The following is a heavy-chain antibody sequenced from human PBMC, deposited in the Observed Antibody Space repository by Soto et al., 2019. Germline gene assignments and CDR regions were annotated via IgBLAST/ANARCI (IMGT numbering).Heavy chain of an antibody. D-gene: IGHD1-26*01. J-gene: IGHJ6*02. V-gene: IGHV1-69*01. Sequence: QVQLVQSGAEVKKPGSAVKVSCKAAGGTFSSYAISWVRQAPGQGLEWMGGIIPIFGTANYAQKFQGRVTITADESTSTAYMELSSLRSEDTAVYYCARGVGATTYYYYGMDVWGQGTTVTVSS. CDR1: GGTFSSYA. CDR2: IIPIFGTA. CDR3: ARGVGATTYYYYGMDV.